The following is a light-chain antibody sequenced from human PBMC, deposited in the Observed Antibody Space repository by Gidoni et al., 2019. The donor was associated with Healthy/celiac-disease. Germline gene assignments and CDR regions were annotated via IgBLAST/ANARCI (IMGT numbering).Light chain of an antibody. CDR3: QQYNNWPS. CDR2: GAS. Sequence: EIVMKQSPATLSVSPGERATLSCSASQSVSSNLAWYQQKPGQAPRLLIYGASTRATGIPARFSGSGSGTGFTLTIRSLQSEDFAVYYCQQYNNWPSFGQGTKVEIK. CDR1: QSVSSN. V-gene: IGKV3-15*01. J-gene: IGKJ1*01.